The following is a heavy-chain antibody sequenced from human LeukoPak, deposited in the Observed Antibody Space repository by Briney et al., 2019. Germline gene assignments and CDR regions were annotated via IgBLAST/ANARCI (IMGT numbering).Heavy chain of an antibody. Sequence: PSQTLSLTCTVSGGSINSGAHYWSWVRQPPGKGLEWIGYISYSGSTYYNPSLKSRVTISVDTSKNQFSLKLSSVTAADTAVYYCASWPLVVVAATTRYFDYWGQGTLVTVSS. D-gene: IGHD2-15*01. CDR3: ASWPLVVVAATTRYFDY. J-gene: IGHJ4*02. CDR2: ISYSGST. V-gene: IGHV4-30-4*01. CDR1: GGSINSGAHY.